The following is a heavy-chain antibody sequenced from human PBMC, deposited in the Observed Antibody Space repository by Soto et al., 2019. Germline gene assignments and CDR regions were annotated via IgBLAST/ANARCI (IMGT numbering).Heavy chain of an antibody. J-gene: IGHJ6*02. V-gene: IGHV3-30-3*01. Sequence: GRSLSLSFAASGFPLSSYAMHWVRPAPGKRLEWVAVISYDGSNKYYADSVKGRFTISRDNSKNTLYLQMNSLRAEDTAVYYCARDLGRIAYYYYGMDVWGQGTTVTVSS. CDR2: ISYDGSNK. D-gene: IGHD2-15*01. CDR3: ARDLGRIAYYYYGMDV. CDR1: GFPLSSYA.